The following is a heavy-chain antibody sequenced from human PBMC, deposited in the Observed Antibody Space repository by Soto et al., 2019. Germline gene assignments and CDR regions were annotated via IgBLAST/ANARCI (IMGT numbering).Heavy chain of an antibody. V-gene: IGHV3-23*01. CDR3: AKAGFDCSSPSCSYGMDV. CDR2: ISGSGGST. Sequence: GGSLRLSCAASGFTFSSYAMSWVRQAPGKGLEWVSAISGSGGSTYYADSVKGRFTISRDNSKNTLYLQMNSLRAEDTAVYYCAKAGFDCSSPSCSYGMDVWGQGTTVTVSS. D-gene: IGHD2-2*01. CDR1: GFTFSSYA. J-gene: IGHJ6*02.